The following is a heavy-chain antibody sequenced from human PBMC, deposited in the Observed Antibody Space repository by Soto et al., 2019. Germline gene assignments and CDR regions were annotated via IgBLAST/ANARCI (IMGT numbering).Heavy chain of an antibody. CDR1: GGTFSSYA. J-gene: IGHJ2*01. D-gene: IGHD3-9*01. CDR3: ARGDDILTGYSKNWYFDL. CDR2: IIPIFGTA. Sequence: QVQLVQSGAEVQKPGSSVKVSCKASGGTFSSYAISWVRQAPGQGLEWMGGIIPIFGTANYAQKFQGRVTITADESTSTAYMELSSLRSEDTAVYYCARGDDILTGYSKNWYFDLWGRGTLVTVSS. V-gene: IGHV1-69*01.